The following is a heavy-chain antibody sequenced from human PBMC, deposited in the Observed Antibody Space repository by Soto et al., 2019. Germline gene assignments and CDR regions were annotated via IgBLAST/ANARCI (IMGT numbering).Heavy chain of an antibody. D-gene: IGHD5-18*01. J-gene: IGHJ4*02. CDR1: GFTFSSYA. Sequence: HPGGSLRLSCETSGFTFSSYAMSWVRQAPGKGLEWVSAISGSGGSTYYADSVKGRFTISRDNSKNTLYLQMNSLRAEDTAVYYCAKDPYVDTAMVYYFDYWGQGTLVTVS. V-gene: IGHV3-23*01. CDR3: AKDPYVDTAMVYYFDY. CDR2: ISGSGGST.